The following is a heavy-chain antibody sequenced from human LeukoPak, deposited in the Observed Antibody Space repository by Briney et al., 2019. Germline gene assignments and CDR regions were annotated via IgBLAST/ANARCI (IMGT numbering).Heavy chain of an antibody. J-gene: IGHJ5*02. CDR3: ARGLRFLEDRGRP. D-gene: IGHD3-3*01. Sequence: GGSLRLSCAASGFTFSNYWMHWVRQVPGKGLVWVSRINDDGSATFYADSVKGRFTISRANAKNSLYLQMNSLRVEDTAVYYCARGLRFLEDRGRPWGQGTLVTVSS. CDR1: GFTFSNYW. CDR2: INDDGSAT. V-gene: IGHV3-74*01.